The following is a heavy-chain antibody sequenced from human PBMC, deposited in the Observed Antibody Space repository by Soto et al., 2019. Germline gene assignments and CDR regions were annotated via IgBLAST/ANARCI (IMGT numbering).Heavy chain of an antibody. CDR3: ARHYYYYGSGSYPNGMVV. CDR2: IIPIFGTA. Sequence: SVKVSCKASGCTFSSYAISWVRQAPGQGLEWMGGIIPIFGTANYAQKFQGRVTITADESTSTAYMELSSLRSEDTAVYYCARHYYYYGSGSYPNGMVVWGQGTTVTVSS. J-gene: IGHJ6*02. CDR1: GCTFSSYA. V-gene: IGHV1-69*13. D-gene: IGHD3-10*01.